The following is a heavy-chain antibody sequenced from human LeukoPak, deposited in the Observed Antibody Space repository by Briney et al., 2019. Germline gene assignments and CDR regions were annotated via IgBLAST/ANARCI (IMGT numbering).Heavy chain of an antibody. V-gene: IGHV3-21*01. J-gene: IGHJ4*02. D-gene: IGHD6-13*01. CDR1: GFTFSSYG. CDR3: ATENGIALPDNY. Sequence: GGSLRLSCAASGFTFSSYGMHWVRQAPGKGLEWVSSISSSSSYIYYADSVKGRFTISRDNAKNSLYLQMNGLRAEDTAVYYCATENGIALPDNYWGQGTLVTVSS. CDR2: ISSSSSYI.